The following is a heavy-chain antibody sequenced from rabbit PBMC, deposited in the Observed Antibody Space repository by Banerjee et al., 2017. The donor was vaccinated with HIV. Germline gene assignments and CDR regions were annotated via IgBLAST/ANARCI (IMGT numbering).Heavy chain of an antibody. CDR2: ISIGSNNI. CDR1: GFSFSSCYD. D-gene: IGHD8-1*01. Sequence: QSLEESGGDLVKPGASLTLTCTASGFSFSSCYDMCWVRLAPGKGLEWIACISIGSNNIYCASRANGRFTISKTTSTTVTLQMTSLTAADTATYFCARAGNGGGGYVAYFNLWGPGTLVTVS. J-gene: IGHJ4*01. V-gene: IGHV1S40*01. CDR3: ARAGNGGGGYVAYFNL.